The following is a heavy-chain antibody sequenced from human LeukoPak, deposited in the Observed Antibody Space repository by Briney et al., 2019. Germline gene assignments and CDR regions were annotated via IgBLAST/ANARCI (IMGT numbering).Heavy chain of an antibody. D-gene: IGHD2-8*01. CDR3: ARESDCTNGVCYSKKGMDV. CDR1: GGTFSSYA. CDR2: IIPIFGTA. Sequence: SVKVSCKASGGTFSSYALSWVRQAPGQGLEWMGGIIPIFGTANYAQKFQGRVTITADESTSTAYMELSSLRSEDTAVYYCARESDCTNGVCYSKKGMDVWGQGTTVTVSS. V-gene: IGHV1-69*01. J-gene: IGHJ6*02.